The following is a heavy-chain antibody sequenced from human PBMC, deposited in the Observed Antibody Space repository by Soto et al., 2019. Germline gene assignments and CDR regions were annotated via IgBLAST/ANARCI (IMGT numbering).Heavy chain of an antibody. D-gene: IGHD4-17*01. CDR1: GYTFTSYY. Sequence: ASVKVSCKASGYTFTSYYMHWVRQAPAQGVEWMGIINPSGGSTSYAQKFQGRVTMTRDTSTSTVYMELSSLRSEDTAVYYCARGADYGGTYYYYYGMDVWGQGTTVTVSS. CDR3: ARGADYGGTYYYYYGMDV. V-gene: IGHV1-46*01. CDR2: INPSGGST. J-gene: IGHJ6*02.